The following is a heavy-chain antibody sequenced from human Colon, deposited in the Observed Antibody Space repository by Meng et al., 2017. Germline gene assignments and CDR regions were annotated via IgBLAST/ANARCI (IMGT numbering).Heavy chain of an antibody. V-gene: IGHV4-34*01. CDR2: IHPSGST. CDR3: ARGVDWAKSGNF. D-gene: IGHD3-9*01. CDR1: GGSFSDYY. Sequence: VQLRQWGAGLFKPSETLSLPCAFYGGSFSDYYLTWIRQPPGKGLEWVGEIHPSGSTYYSPSLQSRVTITLDTSKNQFSLTLSSMTAADTAVYYCARGVDWAKSGNFWGQGTLVTVSS. J-gene: IGHJ4*02.